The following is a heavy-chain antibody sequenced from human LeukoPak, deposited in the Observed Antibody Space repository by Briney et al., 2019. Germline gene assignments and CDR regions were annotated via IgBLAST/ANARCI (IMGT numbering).Heavy chain of an antibody. V-gene: IGHV1-2*02. D-gene: IGHD1-26*01. J-gene: IGHJ4*02. CDR3: ARFPPRYSGSRDY. Sequence: ASVKVSCQASGYTFTAYYIHWVRRTPGQGLEWMGWIDPKSGGTYYSQRFQGRVTLTRDTTMSTLYLELSTLRSDDTAIYYCARFPPRYSGSRDYWGQGTLITVSS. CDR1: GYTFTAYY. CDR2: IDPKSGGT.